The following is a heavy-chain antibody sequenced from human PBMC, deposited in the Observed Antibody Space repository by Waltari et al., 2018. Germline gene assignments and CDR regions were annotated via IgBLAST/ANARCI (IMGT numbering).Heavy chain of an antibody. CDR1: GGSISSYY. J-gene: IGHJ4*02. CDR3: AREITVTTPYFDY. Sequence: QVQLQESGPGLVKPSETLSLTCTVSGGSISSYYWRWIRQPPGKGLEWIGYIYYSGSTNYNPSLKSRVTISVDTSKNQFSLKLSSVTAADTAVYYCAREITVTTPYFDYWGQGTLVTVSS. D-gene: IGHD4-17*01. V-gene: IGHV4-59*01. CDR2: IYYSGST.